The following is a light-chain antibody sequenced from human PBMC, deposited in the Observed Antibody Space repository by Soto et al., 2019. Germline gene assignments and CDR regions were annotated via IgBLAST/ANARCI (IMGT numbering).Light chain of an antibody. J-gene: IGKJ5*01. CDR2: DAS. CDR1: QSVSSY. CDR3: QQRSN. Sequence: EIILTQSPATLSASPGERVTLSCRATQSVSSYLAWYQQKPGQAPRLLIYDASNRATGIPARFSGSGSGTDFTLTISSLEPEDFAVYYCQQRSNFGQGTRLEI. V-gene: IGKV3-11*01.